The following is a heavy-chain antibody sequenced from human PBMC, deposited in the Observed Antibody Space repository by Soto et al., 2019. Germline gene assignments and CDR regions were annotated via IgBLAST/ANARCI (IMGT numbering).Heavy chain of an antibody. V-gene: IGHV4-4*07. J-gene: IGHJ5*02. CDR3: VRDGPKNLRDWFDP. CDR2: ICATGTT. Sequence: SETLSLTGTVSGASISGFYWSWLRKSAGKGLEWIGRICATGTTDYIPSLKTLVMMSVATSNKQYSLKSRSVTAPPTAVYYCVRDGPKNLRDWFDPWAQGISVTVSS. CDR1: GASISGFY.